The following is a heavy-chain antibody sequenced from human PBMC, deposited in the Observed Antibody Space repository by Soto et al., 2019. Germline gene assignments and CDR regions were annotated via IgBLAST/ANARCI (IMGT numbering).Heavy chain of an antibody. CDR1: GGTFSSYA. V-gene: IGHV1-69*13. CDR2: IIPIFGTA. J-gene: IGHJ4*02. Sequence: ASVKVSCKASGGTFSSYAIIWVRQAPGQGLEWMGGIIPIFGTANYAQKFQGRVTITADESTSTAYMELSSLRSEDTAVYYCARGRVAAAGTLPVYWGQGTLVTVS. CDR3: ARGRVAAAGTLPVY. D-gene: IGHD6-13*01.